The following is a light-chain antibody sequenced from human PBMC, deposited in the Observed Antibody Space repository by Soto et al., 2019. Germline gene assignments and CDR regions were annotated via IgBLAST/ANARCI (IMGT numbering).Light chain of an antibody. CDR2: DAS. J-gene: IGKJ1*01. CDR1: QSISDW. CDR3: QHYSTDSPWT. V-gene: IGKV1-5*01. Sequence: DIQMTQSPSSLSASVGDRVTITCRTSQSISDWLAWYQQKPGKAPKLLIYDASSLESGVPSRFSGSGYGTEFTLTITSLQPDDFATYYCQHYSTDSPWTFGQGTKVDIK.